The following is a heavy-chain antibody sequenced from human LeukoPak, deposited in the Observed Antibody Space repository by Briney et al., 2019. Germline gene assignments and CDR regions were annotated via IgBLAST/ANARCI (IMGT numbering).Heavy chain of an antibody. CDR1: GFTFSGSW. CDR2: ISTDGSII. V-gene: IGHV3-74*01. Sequence: GGSLRLSCADPGFTFSGSWMSWVRQSPGKGLVWVSHISTDGSIIHYGDSVKGRFTISRDKAKNTLYLQMNSLTAEDTGVYYCARYLYAFALDVWGKGTTVTV. J-gene: IGHJ6*03. D-gene: IGHD2-8*01. CDR3: ARYLYAFALDV.